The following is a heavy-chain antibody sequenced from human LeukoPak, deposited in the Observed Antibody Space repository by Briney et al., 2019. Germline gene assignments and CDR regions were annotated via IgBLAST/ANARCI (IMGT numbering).Heavy chain of an antibody. D-gene: IGHD3-10*01. CDR2: MSSSGDST. Sequence: PGGSLRLSCAASGCTFSSYAMSWVRQPPGKGLEWVSGMSSSGDSTYHPDSVKGRFTISQDNSKNTLYLQMKSRRAEDTAVYYCAKSPNMVQGARGDWCDPWGQGILVTVSS. CDR3: AKSPNMVQGARGDWCDP. J-gene: IGHJ5*02. CDR1: GCTFSSYA. V-gene: IGHV3-23*01.